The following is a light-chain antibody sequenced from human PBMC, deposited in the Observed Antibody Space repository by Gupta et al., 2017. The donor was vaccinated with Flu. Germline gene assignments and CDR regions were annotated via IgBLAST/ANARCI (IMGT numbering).Light chain of an antibody. CDR3: QQYYSSPLT. CDR2: WAS. V-gene: IGKV4-1*01. CDR1: QSILYSSNNKNY. Sequence: NCKSSQSILYSSNNKNYLAWYQQKPGQPPKLLIYWASTRESGVPDRFSGSGSGTDFTLAISSLQAEDVAVYYCQQYYSSPLTFGGGTKVEIK. J-gene: IGKJ4*01.